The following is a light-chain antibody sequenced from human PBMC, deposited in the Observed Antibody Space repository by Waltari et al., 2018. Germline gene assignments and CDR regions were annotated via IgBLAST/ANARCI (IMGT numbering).Light chain of an antibody. CDR3: QQYANSPRT. CDR2: AAS. J-gene: IGKJ1*01. Sequence: EIVLTQSPGTLSLSPGDRATLSCRASHSVSSNNLAWYQQKPGQAPRLLIYAASSRATGITDRFSGIGSGTDFTLTISRVEPEDFAVYYCQQYANSPRTFGQGTKVEIK. CDR1: HSVSSNN. V-gene: IGKV3-20*01.